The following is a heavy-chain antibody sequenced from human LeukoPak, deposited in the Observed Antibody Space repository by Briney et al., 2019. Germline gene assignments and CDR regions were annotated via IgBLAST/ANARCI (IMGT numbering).Heavy chain of an antibody. Sequence: GGSLRLSCAASGFTFSNYAMSWVRQAPGKGLEWVSGISGSGGSTYYADSVKGRFTISRDNSKNTLYLQMNSLRAEDTAVYYCAKGDYSNYVRSYFDYWGQGTLVTVSS. CDR1: GFTFSNYA. CDR3: AKGDYSNYVRSYFDY. D-gene: IGHD4-11*01. V-gene: IGHV3-23*01. CDR2: ISGSGGST. J-gene: IGHJ4*02.